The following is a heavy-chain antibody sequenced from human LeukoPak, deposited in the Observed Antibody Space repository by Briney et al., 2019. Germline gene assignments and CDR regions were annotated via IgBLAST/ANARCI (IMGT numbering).Heavy chain of an antibody. J-gene: IGHJ4*02. D-gene: IGHD6-19*01. V-gene: IGHV3-7*01. Sequence: GGSLRLSCAASGFTFSNSWMNWVRQAPGKRLEWVANMNQDGRDKNYMDSVKGRFTISRDNAKNSLYLQMNSLRAEDTAVYFCAGGSGWIHDYWGQGTLVTVSS. CDR1: GFTFSNSW. CDR3: AGGSGWIHDY. CDR2: MNQDGRDK.